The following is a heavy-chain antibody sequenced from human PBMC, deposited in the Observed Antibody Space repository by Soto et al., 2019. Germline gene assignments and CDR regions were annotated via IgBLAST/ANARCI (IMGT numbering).Heavy chain of an antibody. J-gene: IGHJ3*02. CDR1: GGTFKTES. CDR2: ILPVFDTT. V-gene: IGHV1-69*13. CDR3: ARGHEYGGNSDAFDI. D-gene: IGHD4-17*01. Sequence: QVRLVQSGAEVKKPGSSVKVSCKYSGGTFKTESINWLRQAPGQGLEWMGNILPVFDTTDDAPKFQGRVTITADQATTTAYMELSSLTSQDTALYFCARGHEYGGNSDAFDIWGQGTMVTVSS.